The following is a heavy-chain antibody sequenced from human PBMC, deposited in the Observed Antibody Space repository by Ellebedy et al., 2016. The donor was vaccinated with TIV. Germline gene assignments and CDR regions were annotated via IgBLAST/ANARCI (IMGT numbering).Heavy chain of an antibody. V-gene: IGHV3-21*01. D-gene: IGHD3-3*01. CDR2: ISSSSSYI. J-gene: IGHJ6*03. Sequence: GESLKISXAASGFTFSSYSMNWVRQAPGKGLEWVSSISSSSSYIYYADSVKGRFTISRDNAKNSLYLQMNSLRAEDTAVYYCARGLGYDFWSGYWDYYYYYMDVWGKGTTVTVSS. CDR1: GFTFSSYS. CDR3: ARGLGYDFWSGYWDYYYYYMDV.